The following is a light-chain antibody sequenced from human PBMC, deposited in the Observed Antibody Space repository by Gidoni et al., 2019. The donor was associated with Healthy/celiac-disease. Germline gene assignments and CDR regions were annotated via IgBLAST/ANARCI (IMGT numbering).Light chain of an antibody. J-gene: IGKJ5*01. Sequence: EIVLTQSPATLSLSPGARATLSCGASQSVSSSYLAWYQQKPGLAPRLLISDASSRATGIPDRFSGSGSGTDFTLTISRLEPEDFAVYYCQQYGSSPVTFGQGTRLEIK. CDR1: QSVSSSY. CDR3: QQYGSSPVT. CDR2: DAS. V-gene: IGKV3D-20*01.